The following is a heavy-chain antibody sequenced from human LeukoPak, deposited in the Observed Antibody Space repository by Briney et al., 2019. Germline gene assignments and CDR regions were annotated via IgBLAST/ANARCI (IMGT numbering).Heavy chain of an antibody. CDR3: ARDQGYCSSTSCSNWFDP. Sequence: PSETLSLTCTVSGGSISSYCWSWIRQPPGKGLEWIGYIYYSGSTNYNPSLKSRVTISVDTSKNQFSLKLNSVTAADTAVYYCARDQGYCSSTSCSNWFDPWGQGTLVTVSS. CDR1: GGSISSYC. J-gene: IGHJ5*02. D-gene: IGHD2-2*01. CDR2: IYYSGST. V-gene: IGHV4-59*01.